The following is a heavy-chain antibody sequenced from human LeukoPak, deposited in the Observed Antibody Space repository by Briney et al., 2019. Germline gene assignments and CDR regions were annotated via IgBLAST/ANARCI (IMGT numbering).Heavy chain of an antibody. CDR3: ARDLVQRGNYYDSSGPLDY. CDR1: GYTVTGYY. J-gene: IGHJ4*02. CDR2: INPNSGGT. D-gene: IGHD3-22*01. V-gene: IGHV1-2*06. Sequence: ASVKVSCKASGYTVTGYYMHWVRQAPGQGLEWMGRINPNSGGTNYAQKFQGRVTMTRDTSISTAYMELSRLRSDDTAVSYCARDLVQRGNYYDSSGPLDYWGQGTLVTVSS.